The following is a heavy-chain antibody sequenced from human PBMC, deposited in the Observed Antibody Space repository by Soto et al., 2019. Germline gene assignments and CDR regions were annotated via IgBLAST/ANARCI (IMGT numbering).Heavy chain of an antibody. CDR3: AKDSMMELELPFDY. D-gene: IGHD1-7*01. Sequence: GGSLRLSCAASGFTFSSYGMHWVRQAPGKGLEWVAVISYDGSNKYYADSVKGRFTISRDNSKNTLYLQMNSLRAEDTAVYYCAKDSMMELELPFDYWGQGTLVTVSS. J-gene: IGHJ4*02. CDR1: GFTFSSYG. CDR2: ISYDGSNK. V-gene: IGHV3-30*18.